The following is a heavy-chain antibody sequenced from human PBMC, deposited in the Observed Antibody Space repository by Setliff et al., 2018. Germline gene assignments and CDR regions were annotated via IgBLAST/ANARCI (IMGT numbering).Heavy chain of an antibody. CDR2: IYYSGST. D-gene: IGHD3-10*01. Sequence: PSETLSLTCTVSGGSISSRNYYWGWIRQPPGKGLEWIGSIYYSGSTYYNPSLKSRITISVDTSKNQFSLKLSSVTAADTAVYYCARSLGSGSYYNSRPFYSDYWGQGTLVTVSS. CDR1: GGSISSRNYY. V-gene: IGHV4-39*01. J-gene: IGHJ4*02. CDR3: ARSLGSGSYYNSRPFYSDY.